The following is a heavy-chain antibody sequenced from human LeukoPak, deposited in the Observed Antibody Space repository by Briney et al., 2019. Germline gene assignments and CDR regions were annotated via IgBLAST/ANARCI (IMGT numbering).Heavy chain of an antibody. D-gene: IGHD4-17*01. CDR2: IYSGGST. CDR3: AKGVTYGDDRPIDY. J-gene: IGHJ4*02. V-gene: IGHV3-53*01. CDR1: GFTVSSNY. Sequence: GGSLRLSCAVSGFTVSSNYMSWVRQAPGKGLEWVSLIYSGGSTYYADSVKGRFTVSRDNSKNTLDLQMNSLRAEDTAVYYCAKGVTYGDDRPIDYWGQGTLVTVSS.